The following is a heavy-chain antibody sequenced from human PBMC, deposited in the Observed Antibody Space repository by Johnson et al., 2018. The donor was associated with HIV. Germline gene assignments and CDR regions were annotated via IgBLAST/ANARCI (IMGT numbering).Heavy chain of an antibody. Sequence: VQLVESGGGLVQPGGSLRLSCAASRFTFSSYALHWVRQAPGKGLEWVAVISGSGGSTYYADSVKGRFTISRDNSKNTLFLQMNSLRAEDMAVSYCAKSPGKDHGGNSGAFDIWGQGTMGTVSS. CDR1: RFTFSSYA. D-gene: IGHD4-23*01. J-gene: IGHJ3*02. CDR3: AKSPGKDHGGNSGAFDI. V-gene: IGHV3-23*04. CDR2: ISGSGGST.